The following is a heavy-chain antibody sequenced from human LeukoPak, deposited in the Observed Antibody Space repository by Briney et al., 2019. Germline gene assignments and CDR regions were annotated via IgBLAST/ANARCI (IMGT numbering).Heavy chain of an antibody. CDR2: IYSSGST. D-gene: IGHD3-10*01. V-gene: IGHV4-4*07. J-gene: IGHJ6*02. CDR1: GGSISSYY. Sequence: SETLSLTCTVSGGSISSYYWSWIRQPAGRELEWIGHIYSSGSTNHNPSLKSRVTMSVDMSKNQFSLKLSSVTAADTAVYCCARVPRSGHYYYYGMDVWGQGTTVTVSS. CDR3: ARVPRSGHYYYYGMDV.